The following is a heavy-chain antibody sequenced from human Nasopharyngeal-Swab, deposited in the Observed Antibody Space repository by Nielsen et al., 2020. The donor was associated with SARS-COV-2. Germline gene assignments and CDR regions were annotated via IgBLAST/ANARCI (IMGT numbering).Heavy chain of an antibody. CDR2: SNYSGST. J-gene: IGHJ6*02. CDR3: ARSPSSSWSTYYYGMDV. Sequence: SETLSLTCSVSGGSIRSSRYYWGGNRQPPGKGREWIGSSNYSGSTYYNPPLKSRVTISVHTSKNQFTLKMSAVTAADTAVYYCARSPSSSWSTYYYGMDVWGQGTTVTVSS. V-gene: IGHV4-39*01. CDR1: GGSIRSSRYY. D-gene: IGHD6-13*01.